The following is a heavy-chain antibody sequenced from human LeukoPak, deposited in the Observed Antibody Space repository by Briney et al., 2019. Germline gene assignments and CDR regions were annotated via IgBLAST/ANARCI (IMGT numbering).Heavy chain of an antibody. CDR3: GRFGYVAGVDL. Sequence: PGGSLRLSCAASGFSLSTYWVTWVRQAPGTGLEWVANINPGGTETYYVEPVKGRFTISRDNAKNLVYLQMNSLRTEDSAVYHCGRFGYVAGVDLWGQGTLVTVSS. V-gene: IGHV3-7*01. CDR1: GFSLSTYW. D-gene: IGHD6-19*01. CDR2: INPGGTET. J-gene: IGHJ4*02.